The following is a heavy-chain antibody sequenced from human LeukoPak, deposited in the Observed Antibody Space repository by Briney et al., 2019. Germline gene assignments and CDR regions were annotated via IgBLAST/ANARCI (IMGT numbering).Heavy chain of an antibody. CDR2: LNGSAANT. CDR1: GLTFSNAC. J-gene: IGHJ4*02. CDR3: AKTGYSSTWYGGGQDY. V-gene: IGHV3-23*01. Sequence: TGGSLRLSCAASGLTFSNACLSWARPAPRPGLQLASALNGSAANTSYADSVKGRITISRDNSKNTLYLQVNSLRAEDTAVYYCAKTGYSSTWYGGGQDYWGQGTLVTVSS. D-gene: IGHD6-13*01.